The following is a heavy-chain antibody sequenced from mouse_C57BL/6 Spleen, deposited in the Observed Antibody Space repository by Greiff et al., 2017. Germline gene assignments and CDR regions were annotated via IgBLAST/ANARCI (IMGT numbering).Heavy chain of an antibody. CDR2: IDPSDSET. CDR1: GYTFTSYW. V-gene: IGHV1-52*01. J-gene: IGHJ3*01. D-gene: IGHD3-2*02. CDR3: ARYSSDWFAY. Sequence: QVHVKQPGAELVRPGSSVKLSCKASGYTFTSYWMHWVKQRPIQGLEWIGNIDPSDSETHYNQKFKDKATLTVDKSSSTAYMQLSSLTSEDSAVYYCARYSSDWFAYWGQGTLVTVSA.